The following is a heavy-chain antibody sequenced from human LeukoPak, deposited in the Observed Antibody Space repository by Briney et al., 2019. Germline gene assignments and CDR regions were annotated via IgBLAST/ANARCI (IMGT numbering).Heavy chain of an antibody. D-gene: IGHD6-19*01. CDR2: IYHRGNT. CDR3: AREGDGSGFYYFDY. CDR1: GGSISSGDYS. J-gene: IGHJ4*02. Sequence: PSETLSLTCTVSGGSISSGDYSWSWIRLPPGKGLEWIGYIYHRGNTVYNPSLKSRGTISIDRSKNQFSLKLSSVTAADTAVYYCAREGDGSGFYYFDYWGQGTLVTVSS. V-gene: IGHV4-30-2*01.